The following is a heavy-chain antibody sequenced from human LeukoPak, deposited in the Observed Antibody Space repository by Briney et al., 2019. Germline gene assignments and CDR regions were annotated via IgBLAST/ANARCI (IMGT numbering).Heavy chain of an antibody. CDR2: IIPILGIA. CDR1: GGTFSSYA. J-gene: IGHJ6*02. D-gene: IGHD2-15*01. V-gene: IGHV1-69*04. Sequence: SVKVSCKASGGTFSSYAISWVRQAPGQGLEWMGRIIPILGIANYAQKFQGRVTITADKSTSTAYMELSSLRSEDTAVYYCARAWDPRTPFYGMDVWGQGTTVTVSS. CDR3: ARAWDPRTPFYGMDV.